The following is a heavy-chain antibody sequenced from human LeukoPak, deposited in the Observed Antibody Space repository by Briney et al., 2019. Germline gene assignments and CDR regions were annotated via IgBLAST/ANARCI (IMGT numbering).Heavy chain of an antibody. Sequence: ASVKVSCKASGYTFTGYYMHWVRQAPGQGLEWMGWINPNSGGTFYPQNFQGRVTMTRDTSTTTAYMELSRLRSDDTAVYYCARDQVGYSDSSNYYSHIFDYWGRGTLVTVSS. CDR1: GYTFTGYY. V-gene: IGHV1-2*02. J-gene: IGHJ4*02. CDR3: ARDQVGYSDSSNYYSHIFDY. D-gene: IGHD3-22*01. CDR2: INPNSGGT.